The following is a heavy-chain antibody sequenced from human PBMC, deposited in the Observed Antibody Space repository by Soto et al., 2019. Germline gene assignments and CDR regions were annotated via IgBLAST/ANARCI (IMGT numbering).Heavy chain of an antibody. CDR1: GFTFSSYG. CDR2: ISYDGSNK. J-gene: IGHJ4*02. V-gene: IGHV3-30*18. D-gene: IGHD6-19*01. CDR3: AKNWDSSGWYAYY. Sequence: QVQLVESGGGVVQPGRSLRLSCAASGFTFSSYGMHWVRQAPGKGLEWVAVISYDGSNKYYADSVKGRFTISRDNSKNTLYLQMNSLRAEDTAVYYCAKNWDSSGWYAYYWGQGTLVTVSS.